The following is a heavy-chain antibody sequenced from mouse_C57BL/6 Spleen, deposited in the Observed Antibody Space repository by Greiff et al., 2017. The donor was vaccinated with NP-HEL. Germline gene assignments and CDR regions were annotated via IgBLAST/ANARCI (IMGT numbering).Heavy chain of an antibody. CDR1: GYTFTSYW. CDR3: ARSGRKGAMDY. Sequence: QVQLQQPGAELVKPGASVKLSCKASGYTFTSYWMQWVKQRPGQGLEWIGEIDPSDSYTNYNQKFKGKATLTVDTSSSTAYMQLSSRTSEDSAVYYGARSGRKGAMDYWGQGTSVTVSS. CDR2: IDPSDSYT. D-gene: IGHD4-1*01. J-gene: IGHJ4*01. V-gene: IGHV1-50*01.